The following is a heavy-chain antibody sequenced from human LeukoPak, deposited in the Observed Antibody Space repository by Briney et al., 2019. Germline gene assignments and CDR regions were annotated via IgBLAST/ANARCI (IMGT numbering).Heavy chain of an antibody. CDR2: MNPNSGNT. J-gene: IGHJ6*02. CDR1: GYTFTSYD. D-gene: IGHD2-2*02. CDR3: ASGVVVPAAIPLGVGYYYGMDV. V-gene: IGHV1-8*01. Sequence: GASVKVSWKASGYTFTSYDINWVRQATGQGLEWMGWMNPNSGNTGYAQKFQGRVTMTRNTSISTAYMELSSLRSEDTAVYYCASGVVVPAAIPLGVGYYYGMDVWGQGTTVTVSS.